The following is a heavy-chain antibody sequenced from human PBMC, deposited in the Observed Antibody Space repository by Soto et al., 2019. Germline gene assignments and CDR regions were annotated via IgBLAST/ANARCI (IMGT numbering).Heavy chain of an antibody. Sequence: SETLSLTCAVYGGSFSGYYWSWIRQPPGKGLEWIGEINHSGSTNYNPSLKSRVTISVDTSKNQFSLKLSSVTAADTAVYYCARVRGYSGYYYYGMDVWGQGTTVTVSS. D-gene: IGHD2-15*01. CDR3: ARVRGYSGYYYYGMDV. J-gene: IGHJ6*02. V-gene: IGHV4-34*01. CDR2: INHSGST. CDR1: GGSFSGYY.